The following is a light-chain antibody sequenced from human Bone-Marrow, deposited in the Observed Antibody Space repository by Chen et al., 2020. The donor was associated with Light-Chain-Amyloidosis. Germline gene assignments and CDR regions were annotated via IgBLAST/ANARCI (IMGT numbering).Light chain of an antibody. Sequence: QSALTQPASVSGSPGQSITISCTGTSSDVGSNNLVSWYQQHPGKAPKLIIYEVSQRPSGVSTRFSGSKSGNTASLTISGLQAEDEADYFCSSYAGRSTYVFGTGTKVSVL. CDR2: EVS. V-gene: IGLV2-23*02. CDR3: SSYAGRSTYV. J-gene: IGLJ1*01. CDR1: SSDVGSNNL.